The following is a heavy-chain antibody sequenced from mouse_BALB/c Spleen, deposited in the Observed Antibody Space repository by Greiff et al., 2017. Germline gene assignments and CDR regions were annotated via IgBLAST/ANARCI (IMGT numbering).Heavy chain of an antibody. J-gene: IGHJ3*01. CDR1: GFTFSSFG. Sequence: EVMLMESGGGLVQPGGSRKLSCAASGFTFSSFGMHWVRQAPEKGLEWVAYISSGSSTIYYADTVKGRFTISRDNPKNTLFLQMTSLRSEDTAMYYCARGTTVDAWFAYWGQGTLVTVSA. D-gene: IGHD1-1*01. CDR2: ISSGSSTI. V-gene: IGHV5-17*02. CDR3: ARGTTVDAWFAY.